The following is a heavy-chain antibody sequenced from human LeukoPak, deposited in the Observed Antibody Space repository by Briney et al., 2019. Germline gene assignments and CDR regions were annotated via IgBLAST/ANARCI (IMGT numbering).Heavy chain of an antibody. CDR2: INPSGGST. CDR3: ASGITIFGVVKY. V-gene: IGHV1-46*01. J-gene: IGHJ4*02. CDR1: GYTFTSYY. Sequence: EASVKVSCKASGYTFTSYYMHWVRQAPGQGLEWMGIINPSGGSTSYAQKFQGRVAMTRDTSTSTVYMELSSLRSEDTAVYYCASGITIFGVVKYWGQGTLVTVSS. D-gene: IGHD3-3*01.